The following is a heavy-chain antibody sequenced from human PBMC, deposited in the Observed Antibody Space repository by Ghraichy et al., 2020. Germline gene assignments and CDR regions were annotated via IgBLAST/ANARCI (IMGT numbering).Heavy chain of an antibody. Sequence: GGSLRLSCAASGFTFGDFAMSWVRQAPGGGLQCLSSLCGNGGSAYHADSVKGRFSVSRDNSQNTLYLQMNNLRAEDTAVYYCAKREGWKVENYHFDYLAQGTLVTVDS. CDR1: GFTFGDFA. J-gene: IGHJ4*02. CDR3: AKREGWKVENYHFDY. CDR2: LCGNGGSA. D-gene: IGHD5-24*01. V-gene: IGHV3-23*01.